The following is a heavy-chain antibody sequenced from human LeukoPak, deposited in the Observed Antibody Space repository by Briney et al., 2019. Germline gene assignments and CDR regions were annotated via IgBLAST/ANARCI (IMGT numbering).Heavy chain of an antibody. D-gene: IGHD3-10*01. V-gene: IGHV3-7*01. CDR3: ARDRRGEESPYNWFDP. Sequence: PGGSLRLSCAASGFTFSNYCMSWVRQAPGKGLEWVANIKQDGSEKNYVDSVKGRFTISRDNAKNSLYLQMNGLRAEDTAVYYCARDRRGEESPYNWFDPWGQGTLVTVSS. CDR1: GFTFSNYC. J-gene: IGHJ5*02. CDR2: IKQDGSEK.